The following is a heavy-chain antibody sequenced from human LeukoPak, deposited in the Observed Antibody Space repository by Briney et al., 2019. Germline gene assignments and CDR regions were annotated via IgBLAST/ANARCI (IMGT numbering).Heavy chain of an antibody. CDR1: GGSISSGSYY. J-gene: IGHJ4*02. D-gene: IGHD2-2*01. CDR3: ARVVPAAIGGDFDY. V-gene: IGHV4-30-4*08. CDR2: IYYSGST. Sequence: PSQTLSLTCTVSGGSISSGSYYWSWIRQPAGKGLEWIGYIYYSGSTYYNPSLKSRVTISVDTSKNQFSLKLSSVTAADTAVYYCARVVPAAIGGDFDYWGQGTLVTVSS.